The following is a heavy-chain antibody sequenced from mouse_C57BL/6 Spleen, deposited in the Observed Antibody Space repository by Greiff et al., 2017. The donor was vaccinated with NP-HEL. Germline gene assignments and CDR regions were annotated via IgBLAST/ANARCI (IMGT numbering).Heavy chain of an antibody. CDR1: GFTFTDYY. CDR3: ARSPYGSSHFAY. Sequence: EVKLVESGGGLVQPGGSLSLSCAASGFTFTDYYMSWVRQPPGKALEWLGFIRNKANGYTTEYSASVKGRFTISRDNSQSILYLQMNALRAEDSATYYCARSPYGSSHFAYWGQGTLVTVSA. J-gene: IGHJ3*01. CDR2: IRNKANGYTT. V-gene: IGHV7-3*01. D-gene: IGHD1-1*01.